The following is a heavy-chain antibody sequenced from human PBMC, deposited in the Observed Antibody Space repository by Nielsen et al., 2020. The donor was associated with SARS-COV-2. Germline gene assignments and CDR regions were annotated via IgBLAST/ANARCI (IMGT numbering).Heavy chain of an antibody. Sequence: SETLSLTCTVSGGSVSSGSYYWSWIRQPPGKGLEWIGYIYYSGSTNYNPSLKSRVTISVDTSKNQFSLKLSSVTAADTAVYYCARDQNYYGSGSPYYYYYYYMGVWGKGTTVTVSS. D-gene: IGHD3-10*01. CDR3: ARDQNYYGSGSPYYYYYYYMGV. J-gene: IGHJ6*03. CDR2: IYYSGST. V-gene: IGHV4-61*01. CDR1: GGSVSSGSYY.